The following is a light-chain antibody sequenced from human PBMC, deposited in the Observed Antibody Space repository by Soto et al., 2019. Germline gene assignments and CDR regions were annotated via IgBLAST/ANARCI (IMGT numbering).Light chain of an antibody. CDR1: QSVSNN. CDR3: QHYNNWPPYT. J-gene: IGKJ2*01. Sequence: EIVLTQSPGTLSLSPGERATLSCRASQSVSNNYLAWYQQKPGQAPRLLIYGASTRATGVPARFSGSGSETDFTLTISNLQSEDCAVYYCQHYNNWPPYTFGQGTKVDIK. CDR2: GAS. V-gene: IGKV3D-15*01.